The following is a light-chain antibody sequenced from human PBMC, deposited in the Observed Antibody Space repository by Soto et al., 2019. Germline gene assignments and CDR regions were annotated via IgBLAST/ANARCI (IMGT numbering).Light chain of an antibody. Sequence: QSALTQPPSASGTPGQRATISCCGSNSNIGSDIVNCYQLLPGAAPEVLINTTNQRPSGVPERFSGSKSGTSASLAISGLQSEDEANSSCATWDDSVHGPEFGGGTKLTVL. CDR1: NSNIGSDI. CDR2: TTN. CDR3: ATWDDSVHGPE. V-gene: IGLV1-44*01. J-gene: IGLJ2*01.